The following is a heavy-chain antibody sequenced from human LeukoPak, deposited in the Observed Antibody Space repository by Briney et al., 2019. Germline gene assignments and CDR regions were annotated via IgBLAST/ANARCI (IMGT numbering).Heavy chain of an antibody. CDR2: IHYTGSP. CDR1: GDSIIGYY. D-gene: IGHD2-21*01. CDR3: ARIASPGATFDI. Sequence: SETLSLTCTVSGDSIIGYYWTWIRQPPGKRLEWIAYIHYTGSPNYNPSLSSRVTLSVDTSKNQFSLKLNSVTAADTAMYYCARIASPGATFDIWGQGTMVTVSS. V-gene: IGHV4-59*01. J-gene: IGHJ3*02.